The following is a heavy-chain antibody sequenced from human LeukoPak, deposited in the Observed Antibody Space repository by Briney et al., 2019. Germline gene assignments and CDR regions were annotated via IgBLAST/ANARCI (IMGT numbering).Heavy chain of an antibody. CDR2: INPNSGGT. CDR1: GYTFTGYY. J-gene: IGHJ6*03. V-gene: IGHV1-2*02. D-gene: IGHD2-2*01. CDR3: ARDPAYYYYYMDV. Sequence: AASVKVSCKASGYTFTGYYMHWVRQAPGQGLEWMGWINPNSGGTNYAQKFQGRVTMTRDTSISTAYMELSRLRSDDTAVYYCARDPAYYYYYMDVWGKGTTVTVSS.